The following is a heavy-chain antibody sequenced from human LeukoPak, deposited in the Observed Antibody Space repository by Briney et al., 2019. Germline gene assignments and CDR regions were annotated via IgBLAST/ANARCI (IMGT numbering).Heavy chain of an antibody. J-gene: IGHJ4*02. CDR2: IYYSGST. CDR3: AREVAAAGTGY. Sequence: SETLSLTCTVSGGSISSYYWSWIRQPPGKGLEWIGSIYYSGSTYYNPSLKSRVTISVDTSKNQFSLKLSSVTAADTAVYYCAREVAAAGTGYWGQGTLVTVSS. D-gene: IGHD6-13*01. CDR1: GGSISSYY. V-gene: IGHV4-59*05.